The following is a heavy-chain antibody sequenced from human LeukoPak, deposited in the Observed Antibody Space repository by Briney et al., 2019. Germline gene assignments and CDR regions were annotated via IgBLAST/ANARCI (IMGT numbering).Heavy chain of an antibody. CDR1: GFTFSSYS. CDR3: ARDPATSTVTTLGY. V-gene: IGHV3-21*06. CDR2: ISSSSSYI. J-gene: IGHJ4*02. Sequence: PGGSLRLSCAASGFTFSSYSMNWVRQAPGKGLEWVSSISSSSSYINYAHSVKGRFTISRDNAKNSLYLQMSGLRTEETVVDYCARDPATSTVTTLGYWGQGTLVTVSS. D-gene: IGHD4-11*01.